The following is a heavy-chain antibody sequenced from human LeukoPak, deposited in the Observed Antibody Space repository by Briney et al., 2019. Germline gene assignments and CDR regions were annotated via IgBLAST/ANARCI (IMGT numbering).Heavy chain of an antibody. D-gene: IGHD6-19*01. J-gene: IGHJ4*02. Sequence: GGSLRLSCAASGFTFSSYSMNWVRQAPGKGLEWVSSISSSSSYIYYADSVKGRFAISRDNAKNSLYLQMNSLRAEDTAVYYCARVPGYSSGWFDYWGQGTLVTVSS. CDR1: GFTFSSYS. CDR2: ISSSSSYI. CDR3: ARVPGYSSGWFDY. V-gene: IGHV3-21*01.